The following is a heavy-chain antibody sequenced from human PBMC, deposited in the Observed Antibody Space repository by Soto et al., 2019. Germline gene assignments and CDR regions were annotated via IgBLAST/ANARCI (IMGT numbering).Heavy chain of an antibody. Sequence: SETLSLTCTLSGGSISGYYWSWIRQPPGKGLEWIGYVYYSGSTKYNPSLERRVTISVDMSNNQFSLMLTSVTAADTAVYYCAKYRRTDAYGYRLDFWGQGTLVTVSS. CDR2: VYYSGST. CDR3: AKYRRTDAYGYRLDF. D-gene: IGHD5-12*01. CDR1: GGSISGYY. V-gene: IGHV4-59*01. J-gene: IGHJ4*02.